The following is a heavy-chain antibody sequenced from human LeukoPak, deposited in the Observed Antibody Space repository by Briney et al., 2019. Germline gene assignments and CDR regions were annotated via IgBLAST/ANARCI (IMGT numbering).Heavy chain of an antibody. J-gene: IGHJ4*02. CDR2: ISGSGGST. CDR3: ARGGMVRGVITH. V-gene: IGHV3-23*01. D-gene: IGHD3-10*01. CDR1: GFTFGDYA. Sequence: PGGSLRLSCTASGFTFGDYAMSWVRQAPGKGLEWVSAISGSGGSTYYADSVKGRFTISRDNSKNTLYLQMNSLRAEDTAVYYCARGGMVRGVITHWGQGTLVTVSS.